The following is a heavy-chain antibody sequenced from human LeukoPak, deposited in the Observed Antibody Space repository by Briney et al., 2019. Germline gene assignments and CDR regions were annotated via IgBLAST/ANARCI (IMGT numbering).Heavy chain of an antibody. D-gene: IGHD6-19*01. J-gene: IGHJ3*02. Sequence: GGSLRLSCAASGFVFSNYAMNWVRQAPGKGLEWVSAISGSGGSTYYADSVKGRFTISRDNSKNTLYLQMNSLRAEDTAVYYCAKDKQWLVIRGAFDIWGQGTMVTVSS. V-gene: IGHV3-23*01. CDR2: ISGSGGST. CDR3: AKDKQWLVIRGAFDI. CDR1: GFVFSNYA.